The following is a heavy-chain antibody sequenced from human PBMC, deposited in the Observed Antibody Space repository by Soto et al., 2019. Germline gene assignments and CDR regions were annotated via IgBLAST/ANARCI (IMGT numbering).Heavy chain of an antibody. V-gene: IGHV3-30-3*01. J-gene: IGHJ6*02. D-gene: IGHD3-22*01. CDR3: ARARYYYDSSGYYYRDYYYYGMDV. CDR2: ISYDGSNK. Sequence: GGSLRLSCAASGFTFSSYAVHWVRQAPGKGLEWVAVISYDGSNKYYADSVKGRFTISRDNSKNTLYLQMNSLRAEDTAVYYCARARYYYDSSGYYYRDYYYYGMDVWGQGTTVTVSS. CDR1: GFTFSSYA.